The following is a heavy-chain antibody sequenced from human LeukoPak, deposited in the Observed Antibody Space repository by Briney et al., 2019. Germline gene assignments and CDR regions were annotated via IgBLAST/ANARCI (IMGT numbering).Heavy chain of an antibody. CDR1: GYSFTTYW. CDR2: ISSSGSTT. CDR3: ARGYCSGGSCYFDY. Sequence: PGESLKISCKGSGYSFTTYWIHWVRQAPGKGLEWVSYISSSGSTTYYADSVKGRFTISRDNAKNSLYLQMNSLRAEDTAVYYCARGYCSGGSCYFDYWGQGTLVTVSS. D-gene: IGHD2-15*01. J-gene: IGHJ4*02. V-gene: IGHV3-48*04.